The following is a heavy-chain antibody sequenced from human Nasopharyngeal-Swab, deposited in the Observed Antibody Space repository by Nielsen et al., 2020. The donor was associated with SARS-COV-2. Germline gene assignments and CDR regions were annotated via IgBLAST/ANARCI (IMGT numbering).Heavy chain of an antibody. CDR3: ARTRMKTYCGGDCYSTDFDL. Sequence: SETLSLTCTVSGGSISSGSYYWSWIRQPAGKGLEWIGRIYTSGSTNYSPSLKSRVTISVDTSKNQFSLKLSSVTAADTAVYYCARTRMKTYCGGDCYSTDFDLWGRGTLVTVSS. D-gene: IGHD2-21*01. CDR1: GGSISSGSYY. J-gene: IGHJ2*01. CDR2: IYTSGST. V-gene: IGHV4-61*02.